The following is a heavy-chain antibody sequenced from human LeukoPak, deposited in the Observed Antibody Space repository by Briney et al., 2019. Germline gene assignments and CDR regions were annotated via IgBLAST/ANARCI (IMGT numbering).Heavy chain of an antibody. CDR3: ARGKSYDSSGYYYVRRNWFDP. J-gene: IGHJ5*02. Sequence: PSETLSLTCAVYGGSFSGYYWNWIRQPPGKGLEWIGSIYYSGSTYYNPSLKSRVTISVDTSKNQFSLKLSSVTAADTAVYYCARGKSYDSSGYYYVRRNWFDPWGQGTLVTVSS. CDR2: IYYSGST. V-gene: IGHV4-34*01. CDR1: GGSFSGYY. D-gene: IGHD3-22*01.